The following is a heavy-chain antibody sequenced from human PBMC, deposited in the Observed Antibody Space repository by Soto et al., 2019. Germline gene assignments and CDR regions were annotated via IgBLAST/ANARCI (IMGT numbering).Heavy chain of an antibody. D-gene: IGHD6-19*01. J-gene: IGHJ3*02. Sequence: GGSLRLSCAASGFTVSSNYMSWVRQAPGKGLEWVSVIYSGGSTYYADSVKGRFTISRDNSKNTLYLQMNSLRAEDTAVYYCARGWPQWLVTAFDIWGQGTMVTVSS. CDR1: GFTVSSNY. CDR2: IYSGGST. CDR3: ARGWPQWLVTAFDI. V-gene: IGHV3-66*01.